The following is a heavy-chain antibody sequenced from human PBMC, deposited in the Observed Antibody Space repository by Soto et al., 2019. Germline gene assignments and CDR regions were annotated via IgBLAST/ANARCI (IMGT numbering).Heavy chain of an antibody. V-gene: IGHV1-24*01. Sequence: ASVKVSCKVAGYTLTELSMHWGRQAPGKGLEWMGGFDPEDGETIYAQKFQGRVTMTGDTSTDTAYMELSSLRSEDTAVYYCATDRIGELELPNFDYWGQGTLVTVSS. CDR2: FDPEDGET. CDR1: GYTLTELS. CDR3: ATDRIGELELPNFDY. D-gene: IGHD1-7*01. J-gene: IGHJ4*02.